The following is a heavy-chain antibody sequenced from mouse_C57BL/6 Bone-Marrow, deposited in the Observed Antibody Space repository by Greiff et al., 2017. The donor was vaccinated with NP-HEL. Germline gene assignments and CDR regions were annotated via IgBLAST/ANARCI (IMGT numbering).Heavy chain of an antibody. V-gene: IGHV14-4*01. D-gene: IGHD1-1*01. CDR1: GFNIKDDY. J-gene: IGHJ2*01. CDR3: TTDYGSRH. CDR2: IDPENGDT. Sequence: EVQLQQSGAELVRPGASVKLSCTASGFNIKDDYMHWVKQRPEQGLEWIGWIDPENGDTEYASKFQGKATITADTASNTAYLQLSSLTSEDTAVYYCTTDYGSRHWGQGTTLTVSS.